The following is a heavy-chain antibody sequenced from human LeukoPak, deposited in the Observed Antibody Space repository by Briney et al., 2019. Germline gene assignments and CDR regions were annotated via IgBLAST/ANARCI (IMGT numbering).Heavy chain of an antibody. J-gene: IGHJ4*02. CDR2: ISSSSNYI. V-gene: IGHV3-21*01. CDR1: GFTFSSYS. CDR3: ARDPTSIAAPRYFDY. Sequence: GGSLRLSCAASGFTFSSYSMNWVRQAPGKGLEWVSSISSSSNYIYYADSLKGRFTISRDNAKNSLYLQMNSLRAEDTAVYYCARDPTSIAAPRYFDYWGQGTRVTVSS. D-gene: IGHD6-6*01.